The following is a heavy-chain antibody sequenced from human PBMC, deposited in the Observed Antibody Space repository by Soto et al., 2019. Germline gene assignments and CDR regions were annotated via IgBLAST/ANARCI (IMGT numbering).Heavy chain of an antibody. D-gene: IGHD3-10*01. J-gene: IGHJ2*01. V-gene: IGHV3-48*02. CDR3: ARDSFSRATYYYGSGSRDWYFDL. CDR1: GFAFTTYE. CDR2: ISSSSSTI. Sequence: VQLLESGGGVVQPGRSLRLSCAASGFAFTTYEVHWVRQAPGKGLEWVSYISSSSSTIYYADSVKGRFTISRDNAKNSLYLQMNSLRDEDTAVYYCARDSFSRATYYYGSGSRDWYFDLWGRGTLVTVSS.